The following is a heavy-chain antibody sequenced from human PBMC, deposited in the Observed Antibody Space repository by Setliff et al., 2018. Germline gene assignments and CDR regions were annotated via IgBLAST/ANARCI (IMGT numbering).Heavy chain of an antibody. CDR1: GGYISNSYS. V-gene: IGHV4-39*01. CDR2: VYYSGST. D-gene: IGHD6-19*01. J-gene: IGHJ2*01. CDR3: ARRVAVAGGYFDL. Sequence: SETLSLTCTVSGGYISNSYSWGWIRQPPGKDPEWIGNVYYSGSTSYNPSLESRITISVDTSKNQFSLQLSSVTAADTAVYYCARRVAVAGGYFDLWGRGTLVTSPQ.